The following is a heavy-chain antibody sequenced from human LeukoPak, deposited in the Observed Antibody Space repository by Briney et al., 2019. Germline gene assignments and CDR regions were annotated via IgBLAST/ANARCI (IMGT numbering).Heavy chain of an antibody. J-gene: IGHJ4*02. D-gene: IGHD3-22*01. CDR1: GFTFSSYA. Sequence: GGSLRLSCAASGFTFSSYAMHWVRQAPGKGLEYVSAISSNGGSTYYANSVKGRFTISRDNSKNTLYLQMGSLRAEDMAVYYCARWGQYYDSSGYDYWGRGPWSPSPQ. CDR2: ISSNGGST. V-gene: IGHV3-64*01. CDR3: ARWGQYYDSSGYDY.